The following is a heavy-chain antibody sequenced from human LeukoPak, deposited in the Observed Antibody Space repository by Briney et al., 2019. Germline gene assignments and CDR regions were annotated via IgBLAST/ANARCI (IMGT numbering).Heavy chain of an antibody. CDR2: INPSGGST. V-gene: IGHV1-46*01. Sequence: GASVKVSCKASGYTFTSYYMHWVRQAPGQGLEWMGIINPSGGSTSYAQKFQGRVTMTRDTSTSTVYMELSSLRSEDTAVYYCARVPYYYDSSGYYWDYRGQGTLVTVSS. J-gene: IGHJ4*02. CDR1: GYTFTSYY. D-gene: IGHD3-22*01. CDR3: ARVPYYYDSSGYYWDY.